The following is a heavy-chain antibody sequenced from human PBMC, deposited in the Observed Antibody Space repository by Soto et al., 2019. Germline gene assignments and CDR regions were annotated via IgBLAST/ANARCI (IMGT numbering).Heavy chain of an antibody. J-gene: IGHJ4*02. CDR1: GFTFSSYS. V-gene: IGHV3-21*01. Sequence: GGSLRLSCAASGFTFSSYSMNWVRQAPGKGLEWVSSISSSSSYIYYADSVKGRFTISRDNAKNSLYLQMNSLRAEDTAVYYCARDQPGYSYGCGLGYWGQGTLVTVPS. CDR2: ISSSSSYI. CDR3: ARDQPGYSYGCGLGY. D-gene: IGHD5-18*01.